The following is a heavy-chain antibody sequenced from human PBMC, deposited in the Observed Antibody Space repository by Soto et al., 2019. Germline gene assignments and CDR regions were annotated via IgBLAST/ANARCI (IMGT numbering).Heavy chain of an antibody. V-gene: IGHV1-69*13. D-gene: IGHD4-4*01. CDR3: ARVKVTTIGYYYYGMDV. J-gene: IGHJ6*02. Sequence: GPSVKVSCKASGGTFSSYAISWVRQAPGQGLEWMGGIIPIFGTANYAQKFQGRVTITADESTSTAYMELSSLRSEDTAVYYCARVKVTTIGYYYYGMDVWGQGTTVTVSS. CDR2: IIPIFGTA. CDR1: GGTFSSYA.